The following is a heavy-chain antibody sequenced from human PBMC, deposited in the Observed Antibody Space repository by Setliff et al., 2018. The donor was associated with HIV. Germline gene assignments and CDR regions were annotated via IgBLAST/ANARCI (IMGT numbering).Heavy chain of an antibody. CDR3: ARGLPPKYCSGGSCYSEKAYYFDY. D-gene: IGHD2-15*01. CDR1: GDSIKDYY. J-gene: IGHJ4*02. CDR2: IYTNGGT. V-gene: IGHV4-4*08. Sequence: KTSETLSLTCNVSGDSIKDYYWSWIRQPPGKGLEYIGYIYTNGGTNYNPSLKSRVTISVDTSKNQFSLKLSSVTAADTAVYYCARGLPPKYCSGGSCYSEKAYYFDYWGQGTLVTVSS.